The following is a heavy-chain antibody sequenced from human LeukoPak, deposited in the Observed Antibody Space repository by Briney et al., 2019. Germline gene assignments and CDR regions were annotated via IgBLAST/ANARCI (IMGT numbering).Heavy chain of an antibody. D-gene: IGHD5-18*01. Sequence: SETLSLTCAVSGGSISSYYWSWIRQPPGKGLEWIGYIYYSGSTNYNPSFKSRVTISVDTSKNQFSLKLTSVTAADTAVYYCARTTEGGYTYGYFYYYYMDVWGKGTTVTISS. CDR1: GGSISSYY. CDR2: IYYSGST. J-gene: IGHJ6*03. CDR3: ARTTEGGYTYGYFYYYYMDV. V-gene: IGHV4-59*01.